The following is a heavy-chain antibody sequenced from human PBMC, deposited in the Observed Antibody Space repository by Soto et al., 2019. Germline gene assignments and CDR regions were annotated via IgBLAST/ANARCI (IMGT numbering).Heavy chain of an antibody. J-gene: IGHJ5*02. D-gene: IGHD5-18*01. Sequence: GASVKVSCKASGGTFSSYAISWVRQAPGQGLEWMGGIIPIFGTANYAQKFQGRVTITADESTSTAYMELSSLRSEDTAVYYCASSRRYTYAHNWFDPWGQGTLVTV. CDR1: GGTFSSYA. V-gene: IGHV1-69*13. CDR3: ASSRRYTYAHNWFDP. CDR2: IIPIFGTA.